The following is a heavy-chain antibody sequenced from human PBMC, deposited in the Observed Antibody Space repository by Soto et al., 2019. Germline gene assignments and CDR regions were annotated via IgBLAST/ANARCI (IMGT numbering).Heavy chain of an antibody. Sequence: GGSLRLSCAASGFSFSDYSFNWVRQAPGKGLESVSSVSISSTYIYYSDSVKGRFTISRDNAKNSLYLQMNSLRAEDTAVYYCARDLRPGYSYVYYYYGMDVWGPGTTVTVSS. J-gene: IGHJ6*02. CDR2: VSISSTYI. CDR3: ARDLRPGYSYVYYYYGMDV. CDR1: GFSFSDYS. V-gene: IGHV3-21*01. D-gene: IGHD5-18*01.